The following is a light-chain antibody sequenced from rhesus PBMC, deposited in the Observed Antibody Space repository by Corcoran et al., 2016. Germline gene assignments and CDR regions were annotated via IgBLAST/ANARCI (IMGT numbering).Light chain of an antibody. J-gene: IGKJ2*01. CDR2: AAS. Sequence: DIQMTQSPSSLSASVGDRVTVTCRASQGINRELSWYQQKPGKTPTLLIDAASSVQPGVSSRFSGNGSGTDFTLTSSSLQPEYVASYYCLHDCNNPYSFGQGTKVEIK. V-gene: IGKV1-94*01. CDR3: LHDCNNPYS. CDR1: QGINRE.